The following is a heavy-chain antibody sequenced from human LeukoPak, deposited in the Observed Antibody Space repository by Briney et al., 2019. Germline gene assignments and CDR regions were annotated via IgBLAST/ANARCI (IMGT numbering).Heavy chain of an antibody. CDR2: ISSSSSYI. Sequence: PGGSLRLSCAASGFTFSSYSMNWVRQAPGKGLEWVSSISSSSSYIYYADSVKGRFTISRDNDKNSLYLQMNSLRAEDTAVYYCATTDYGDYLSYFDYWGQGTLVTVSS. CDR3: ATTDYGDYLSYFDY. D-gene: IGHD4-17*01. CDR1: GFTFSSYS. V-gene: IGHV3-21*01. J-gene: IGHJ4*02.